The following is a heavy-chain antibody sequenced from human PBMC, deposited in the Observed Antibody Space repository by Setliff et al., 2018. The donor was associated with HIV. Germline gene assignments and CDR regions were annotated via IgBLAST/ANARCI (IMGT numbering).Heavy chain of an antibody. J-gene: IGHJ6*03. CDR2: IYYSGRT. D-gene: IGHD6-19*01. V-gene: IGHV4-59*08. Sequence: SETLSLTCSVSGGPISSYYWSWIRQPPGKGLEWIGYIYYSGRTNYNPSLKSRVTISVDTSKNQFSLKLRSVTAADTAVYYCARHITGWYDYYYYMDVWGKGNTVTVSS. CDR1: GGPISSYY. CDR3: ARHITGWYDYYYYMDV.